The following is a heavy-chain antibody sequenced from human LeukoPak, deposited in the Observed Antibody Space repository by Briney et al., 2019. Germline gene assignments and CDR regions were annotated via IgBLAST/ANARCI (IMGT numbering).Heavy chain of an antibody. CDR1: GFTSSSYW. J-gene: IGHJ4*02. Sequence: PGGSLRLSCAASGFTSSSYWMSWVRQAPGKGLEWVANIKQDGSEKYYVDSVKGRFTISRDNAKNSLYLQMNSLRAEDTAVYYCASEIVGASPFDYWGQGTLVTVSS. CDR3: ASEIVGASPFDY. CDR2: IKQDGSEK. V-gene: IGHV3-7*01. D-gene: IGHD1-26*01.